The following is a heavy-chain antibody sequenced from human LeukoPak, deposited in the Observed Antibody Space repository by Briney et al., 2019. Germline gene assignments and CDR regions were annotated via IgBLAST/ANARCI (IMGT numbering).Heavy chain of an antibody. CDR2: ISGSGGST. V-gene: IGHV3-23*01. D-gene: IGHD3-22*01. CDR3: AKDPDITMIVVVINAFDI. CDR1: GFTFSSYA. Sequence: PGGSLRLSCAASGFTFSSYAMSWVRQAPGKGLEWVSAISGSGGSTYYADSVNGRFTISRDNSKNTLYLQMNSLRAEDTAVYYCAKDPDITMIVVVINAFDIWGQGTMVTVSS. J-gene: IGHJ3*02.